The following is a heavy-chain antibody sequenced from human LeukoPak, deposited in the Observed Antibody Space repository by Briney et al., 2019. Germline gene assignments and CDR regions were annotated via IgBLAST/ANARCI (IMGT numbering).Heavy chain of an antibody. CDR1: GYTLTELS. CDR3: ATTPITMVRGDTNEFDY. Sequence: GASVKVSCKVSGYTLTELSMHWVRQAPGKGLEWMGGFDPEGGETIYAQKFQGRVTMTEDTSTDTAYMELSSLRSEDTAVYYCATTPITMVRGDTNEFDYWGKGTLVTVSS. D-gene: IGHD3-10*01. V-gene: IGHV1-24*01. CDR2: FDPEGGET. J-gene: IGHJ4*02.